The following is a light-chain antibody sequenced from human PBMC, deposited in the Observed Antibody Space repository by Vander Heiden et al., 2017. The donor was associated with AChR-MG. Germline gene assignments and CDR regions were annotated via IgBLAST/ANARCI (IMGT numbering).Light chain of an antibody. Sequence: EIVLTQSPGTLSLSPGERATLSSRASQSVSSSYLAWYQQKPGQAPRLLIYGASSRATGIPDRFSGSGSGTDFTLTISRLGPEDFAVYDCQQYGSSPLTFGGGTKVEIK. CDR1: QSVSSSY. V-gene: IGKV3-20*01. J-gene: IGKJ4*01. CDR2: GAS. CDR3: QQYGSSPLT.